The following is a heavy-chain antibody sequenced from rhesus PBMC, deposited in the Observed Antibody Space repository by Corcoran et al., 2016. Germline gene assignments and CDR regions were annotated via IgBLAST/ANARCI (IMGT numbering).Heavy chain of an antibody. CDR2: IYGSGWRN. J-gene: IGHJ6*01. Sequence: QVQLQESGPGLVKPSETLSLTCAVYGGSISGYYYWRWIRQPPRKGLEWFGSIYGSGWRNYLTLSPKSRGTLSVDTSKNQFSLMRSSVSAADTAVYYCASSSHEDDYGYYARVYGLDSCGQGVVVTVS. D-gene: IGHD3-9*01. CDR1: GGSISGYYY. CDR3: ASSSHEDDYGYYARVYGLDS. V-gene: IGHV4S14*01.